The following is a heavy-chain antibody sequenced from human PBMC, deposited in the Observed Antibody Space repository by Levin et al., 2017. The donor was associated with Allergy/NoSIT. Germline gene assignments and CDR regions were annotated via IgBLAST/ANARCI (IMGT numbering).Heavy chain of an antibody. CDR3: ARLGYLANWFDP. CDR1: GGSIRNISSISYY. J-gene: IGHJ5*02. CDR2: FSYSGST. Sequence: PSQTLSLTCTVSGGSIRNISSISYYWGWIRQSPGKGLEWIGTFSYSGSTYYNPSLKSRSSISIDRTKNQFSLKVNSVTAADTAVYYCARLGYLANWFDPWSQGTLVTVSS. V-gene: IGHV4-39*01. D-gene: IGHD3-16*02.